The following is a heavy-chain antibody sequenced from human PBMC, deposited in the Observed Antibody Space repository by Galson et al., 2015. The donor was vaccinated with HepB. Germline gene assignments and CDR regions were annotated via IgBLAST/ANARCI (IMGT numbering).Heavy chain of an antibody. V-gene: IGHV4-31*03. J-gene: IGHJ4*02. CDR3: ARLYYGSGSYYNVRYFDY. Sequence: TLSLTCTVSGGSISSGGYYWSWIRQHPGKGLEWIGYIYYSGSTYYNPSLKSRVTISVDTSKNQFSLKLSSVTAADTAVYYCARLYYGSGSYYNVRYFDYWGQGTLVTVSS. D-gene: IGHD3-10*01. CDR2: IYYSGST. CDR1: GGSISSGGYY.